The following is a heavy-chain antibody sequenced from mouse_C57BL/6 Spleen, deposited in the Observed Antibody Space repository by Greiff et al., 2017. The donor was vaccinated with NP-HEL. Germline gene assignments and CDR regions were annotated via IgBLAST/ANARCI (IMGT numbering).Heavy chain of an antibody. Sequence: QVQLQQPGAELVKPGASVKMSCKASGYTFTSYWITWVKQRPGQGLEWIGDIYPGSGSTNYNEKFKSKATLTVDTSSSTAYMQLSSLTSEDSAVYYCAREYDYDPAWFAYWGRGTLVTVSA. J-gene: IGHJ3*01. V-gene: IGHV1-55*01. CDR3: AREYDYDPAWFAY. CDR1: GYTFTSYW. D-gene: IGHD2-4*01. CDR2: IYPGSGST.